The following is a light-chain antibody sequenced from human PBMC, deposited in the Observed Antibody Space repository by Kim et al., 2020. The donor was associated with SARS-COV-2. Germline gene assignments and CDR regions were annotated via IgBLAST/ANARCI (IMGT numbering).Light chain of an antibody. V-gene: IGLV3-19*01. Sequence: VALRQTVSITCQGDSLRSYYATWYQQKPGQAPILVIYGKNNRPSGIPDRFSGSSSGNTASLTITGTQAGDEADYYCNSRDSNDNVVFDGGTKLTVL. CDR2: GKN. CDR3: NSRDSNDNVV. CDR1: SLRSYY. J-gene: IGLJ2*01.